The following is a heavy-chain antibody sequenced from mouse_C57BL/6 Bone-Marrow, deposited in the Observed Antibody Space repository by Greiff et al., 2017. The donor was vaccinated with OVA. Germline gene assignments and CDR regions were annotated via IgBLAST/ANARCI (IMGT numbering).Heavy chain of an antibody. CDR1: GYTFTGDY. J-gene: IGHJ1*03. D-gene: IGHD1-1*01. CDR2: IYPGSGGT. Sequence: EVQLQQSGAELVKPGASVKLSCTASGYTFTGDYMNWVKQRPGQGLEWIGGIYPGSGGTDYDAKFQGKATLTADTSSNTAYMQLSSLTSEDTAVYYGSITTVVAGYFADWGTGTTVTVSS. V-gene: IGHV14-4*01. CDR3: SITTVVAGYFAD.